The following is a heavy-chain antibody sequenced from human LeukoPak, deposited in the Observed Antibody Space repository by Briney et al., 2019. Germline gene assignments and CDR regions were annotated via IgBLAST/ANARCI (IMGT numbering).Heavy chain of an antibody. J-gene: IGHJ4*02. CDR2: IYPGDSDT. V-gene: IGHV5-51*01. CDR1: GYSFTSYW. D-gene: IGHD3-22*01. Sequence: GEALKFSCKGSGYSFTSYWIGWVRQMPGKGLEWRGIIYPGDSDTRYSPSFQGQVTISADKSISTAYLQWSSLKASYTAMYYCARRYYYNSSGYYYGLYYFDYWGQGTLVTVSS. CDR3: ARRYYYNSSGYYYGLYYFDY.